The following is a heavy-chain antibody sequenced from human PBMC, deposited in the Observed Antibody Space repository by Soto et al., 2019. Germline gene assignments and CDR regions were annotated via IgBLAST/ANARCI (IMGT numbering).Heavy chain of an antibody. D-gene: IGHD3-10*01. V-gene: IGHV4-59*11. CDR1: GGSISSHY. CDR2: IYYSGST. J-gene: IGHJ5*02. Sequence: SETLSLTCTVSGGSISSHYWSWIRQPPGKGLEWIGYIYYSGSTNYSPSLKSRVTISVDTSKTQFSLHLSSVTAADTAVYYCARVDYNDTIGLDLWGQGTLVTVSS. CDR3: ARVDYNDTIGLDL.